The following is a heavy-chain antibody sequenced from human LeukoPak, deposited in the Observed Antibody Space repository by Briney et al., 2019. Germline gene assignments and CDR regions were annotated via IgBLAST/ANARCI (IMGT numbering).Heavy chain of an antibody. Sequence: KASETLSLTCTDSGGSISSSSYYWGWIRQPPGKGLEWIGSIYYSGSTYYNPSLKSRVTISLDTSKNQFYLKLSFVTAADTAVYYCMIDPPAAAGDYWGQGILVTVSS. V-gene: IGHV4-39*07. CDR3: MIDPPAAAGDY. CDR1: GGSISSSSYY. D-gene: IGHD6-13*01. CDR2: IYYSGST. J-gene: IGHJ4*02.